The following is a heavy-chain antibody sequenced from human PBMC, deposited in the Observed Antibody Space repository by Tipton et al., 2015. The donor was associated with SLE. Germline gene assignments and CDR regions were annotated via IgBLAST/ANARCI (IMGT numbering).Heavy chain of an antibody. D-gene: IGHD6-19*01. V-gene: IGHV3-11*04. Sequence: QLVQSGGGLVQPGRSLRLSCAASGFTFSDYYMSWIRQAPGKGLEWVSYISSSGSTIYYADSVKGRFTISRDNAKNSLYLQMNSLRAEDTAVYYCARVGSSGWTGYFQHWGQGTLVTVSS. CDR2: ISSSGSTI. CDR3: ARVGSSGWTGYFQH. J-gene: IGHJ1*01. CDR1: GFTFSDYY.